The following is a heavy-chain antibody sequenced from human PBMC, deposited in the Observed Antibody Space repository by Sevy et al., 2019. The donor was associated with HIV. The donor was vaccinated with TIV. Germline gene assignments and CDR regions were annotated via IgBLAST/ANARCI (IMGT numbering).Heavy chain of an antibody. CDR1: GFNFNNYA. J-gene: IGHJ4*02. CDR2: ISFSGSKT. Sequence: GGSLRLSCAAAGFNFNNYAMTWVRQAPGKGLEWVSGISFSGSKTSYAESVKGRFSISRDPSKKGLYLQMNNVRVEDPAVYFCAKTPFMGFWNDYYSFYFDFWGQGTLVTVSS. D-gene: IGHD3-3*01. CDR3: AKTPFMGFWNDYYSFYFDF. V-gene: IGHV3-23*01.